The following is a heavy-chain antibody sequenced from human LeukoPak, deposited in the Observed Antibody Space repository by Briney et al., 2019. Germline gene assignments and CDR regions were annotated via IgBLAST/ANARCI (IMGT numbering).Heavy chain of an antibody. J-gene: IGHJ5*02. CDR2: IYYSGST. Sequence: PSETLSLTCTVSGGSISNSSYYWGWIRQPPGKGLEWIGSIYYSGSTYYNPSLKSRVTISVDTSKNQFSLKLSSVTAADTAVYYCARHALDYDFWSGYPGWFDPWGQGTLVTVSS. V-gene: IGHV4-39*01. CDR3: ARHALDYDFWSGYPGWFDP. D-gene: IGHD3-3*01. CDR1: GGSISNSSYY.